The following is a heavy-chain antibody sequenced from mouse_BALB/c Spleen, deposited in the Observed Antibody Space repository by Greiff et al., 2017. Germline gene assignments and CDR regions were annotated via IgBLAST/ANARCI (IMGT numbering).Heavy chain of an antibody. CDR3: ARSDGYGAWFAY. V-gene: IGHV1-12*01. CDR1: GYTFTSYN. D-gene: IGHD2-2*01. J-gene: IGHJ3*01. Sequence: QVQLQQPGAELVKPGASVKMSCKASGYTFTSYNMHWVKQTPGQGLEWIGAIYPGNGDTSYNQKFKGKATLTADKSSSTAYMQLSSLTSEDSAVYYCARSDGYGAWFAYWGQGTLVTVSA. CDR2: IYPGNGDT.